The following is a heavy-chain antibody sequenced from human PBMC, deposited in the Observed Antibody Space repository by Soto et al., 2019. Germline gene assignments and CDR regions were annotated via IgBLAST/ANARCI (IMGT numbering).Heavy chain of an antibody. V-gene: IGHV2-26*01. CDR3: ARIQVAAADTIDY. CDR1: GFSLSNARMG. CDR2: TFSNDEK. Sequence: GSGPTLVNPTVNLTLTCTVSGFSLSNARMGVSWIRQPPGKALEWLAHTFSNDEKSYSTSLKSRLTISKDTSKSQVVLTMTNMDPVDTATYYCARIQVAAADTIDYWGQGTLVTVSS. J-gene: IGHJ4*02. D-gene: IGHD6-13*01.